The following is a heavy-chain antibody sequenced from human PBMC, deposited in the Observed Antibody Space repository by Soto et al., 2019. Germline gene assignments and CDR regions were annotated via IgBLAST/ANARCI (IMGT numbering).Heavy chain of an antibody. CDR3: ARHSGYFDFDS. Sequence: QVRLQESGPGLVKPSETLSLTCSVSGDSISSAYWSWIRQPPGRGLEWIAYIDYIGSTHPNPSLESRVTLSLDTSRNQFSLKLTSVTASDTAVYFCARHSGYFDFDSWGQGTLVTVSS. CDR1: GDSISSAY. V-gene: IGHV4-59*01. J-gene: IGHJ4*02. CDR2: IDYIGST. D-gene: IGHD5-12*01.